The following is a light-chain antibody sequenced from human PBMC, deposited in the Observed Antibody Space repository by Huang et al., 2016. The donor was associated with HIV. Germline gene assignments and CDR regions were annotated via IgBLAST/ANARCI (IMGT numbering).Light chain of an antibody. CDR1: QRVSIN. J-gene: IGKJ2*01. CDR2: GAS. CDR3: QQYDDWPPYT. V-gene: IGKV3-15*01. Sequence: EVVMTQSPATLSVSPGERATLSCRASQRVSINVAWYQQKPGQAPRLLIYGASTRATGIPARFRGSGSGTEFTLTSSGLQSEDYAVYFCQQYDDWPPYTFGQGTKLEIK.